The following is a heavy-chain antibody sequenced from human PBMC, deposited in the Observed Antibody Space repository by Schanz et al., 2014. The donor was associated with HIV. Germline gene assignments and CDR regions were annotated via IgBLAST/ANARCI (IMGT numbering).Heavy chain of an antibody. CDR3: AWHYFDF. CDR1: GFSFTNAW. Sequence: EVQLVESGGGLVKPGGSLTLSCATSGFSFTNAWMSWVRQAPGEGLEWIGRIKSKTDGETTDYAARVKGRFIVSRDDSKNTLYLQMSSLKTEDTAVYFCAWHYFDFWGQGTLVTVSS. CDR2: IKSKTDGETT. J-gene: IGHJ4*02. V-gene: IGHV3-15*01.